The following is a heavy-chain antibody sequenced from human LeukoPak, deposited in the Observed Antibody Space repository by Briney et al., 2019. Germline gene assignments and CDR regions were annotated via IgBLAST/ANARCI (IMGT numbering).Heavy chain of an antibody. D-gene: IGHD1-26*01. V-gene: IGHV5-51*01. CDR1: GYSFTSYW. CDR2: IYPGDSDT. CDR3: ARHGSADSAFDY. Sequence: GESLKISCKGSGYSFTSYWIGWVRQMPGKGLERMGIIYPGDSDTRYSPSFQGHVTISADTYISTAYLQWSSLKASDTAMYYCARHGSADSAFDYWGQGTLVTVSS. J-gene: IGHJ4*02.